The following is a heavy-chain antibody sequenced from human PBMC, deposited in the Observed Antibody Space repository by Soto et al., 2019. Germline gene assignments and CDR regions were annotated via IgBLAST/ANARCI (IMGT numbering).Heavy chain of an antibody. Sequence: GGSLRLSCSASGFTVSADYMSWVRQAPGKGLEWVSVLASGGNTYYADSVKGRFTISRDNSKNTLYLQMNSLRAEDTAVYYCARALSGGYDYIVSWGQGTLVTVSS. CDR3: ARALSGGYDYIVS. V-gene: IGHV3-53*01. CDR2: LASGGNT. D-gene: IGHD1-26*01. J-gene: IGHJ4*02. CDR1: GFTVSADY.